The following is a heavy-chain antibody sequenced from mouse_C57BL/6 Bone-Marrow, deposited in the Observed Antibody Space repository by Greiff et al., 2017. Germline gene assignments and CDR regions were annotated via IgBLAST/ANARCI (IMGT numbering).Heavy chain of an antibody. CDR3: ARENGLRWFAY. V-gene: IGHV1-42*01. D-gene: IGHD2-2*01. CDR1: GYSFTGYY. J-gene: IGHJ3*01. CDR2: INPSTGGT. Sequence: EVQLQQSGPELVKPGASVKISCKASGYSFTGYYMNWVKQSPEKSLEWIGEINPSTGGTTYNQKFKAKATLTVDKSSSTAYMQLKSLTSEDSAVYYCARENGLRWFAYWGQGTLVTVSA.